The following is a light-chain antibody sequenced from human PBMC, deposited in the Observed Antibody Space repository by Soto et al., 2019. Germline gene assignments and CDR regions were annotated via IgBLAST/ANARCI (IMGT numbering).Light chain of an antibody. CDR2: EVS. V-gene: IGLV2-23*02. J-gene: IGLJ1*01. CDR3: CSYAGSSTFTDV. CDR1: SSDVGSYNL. Sequence: QSVLTQPASVSGSPGQSITISCTGTSSDVGSYNLVSWYQQHPGKAPKLMIYEVSKRPSGVSNGFSGYKSGNTASLTISVLKAEDEADYYCCSYAGSSTFTDVFGTGTKVTVL.